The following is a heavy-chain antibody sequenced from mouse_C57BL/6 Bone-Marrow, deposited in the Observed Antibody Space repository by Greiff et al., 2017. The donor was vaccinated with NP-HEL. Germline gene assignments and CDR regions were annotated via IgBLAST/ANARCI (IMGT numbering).Heavy chain of an antibody. J-gene: IGHJ3*01. D-gene: IGHD6-5*01. CDR3: ARSLRLAY. CDR2: INPNNGGT. V-gene: IGHV1-26*01. Sequence: EVQLQQSGPELVKPGASVKISCKASGYTFTDYYMNWVKQSHGKSLEWIGDINPNNGGTSYNQKFKGKATLTVDNYSSTAYMELRSLTSEDSAVYYCARSLRLAYWGQGTLVTVSA. CDR1: GYTFTDYY.